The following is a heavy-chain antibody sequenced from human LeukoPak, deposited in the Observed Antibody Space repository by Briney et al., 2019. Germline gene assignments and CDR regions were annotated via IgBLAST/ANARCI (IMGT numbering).Heavy chain of an antibody. V-gene: IGHV4-34*01. Sequence: SETLSLTCAVYGGSFSGYYWSWIRQPPGKGLEWIGEINHSGSTNYNPSLKSRVTISVDTSKNQFSLKLSSVTAADTAVYYCARRDSSGYYYDDAFDIWGQGTMVTVSS. J-gene: IGHJ3*02. CDR1: GGSFSGYY. D-gene: IGHD3-22*01. CDR3: ARRDSSGYYYDDAFDI. CDR2: INHSGST.